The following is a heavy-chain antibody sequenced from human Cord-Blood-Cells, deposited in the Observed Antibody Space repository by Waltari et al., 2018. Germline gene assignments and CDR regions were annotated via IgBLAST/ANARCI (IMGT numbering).Heavy chain of an antibody. CDR2: ISAYNGNT. V-gene: IGHV1-18*01. Sequence: QVQLVQSGAEVKKPGASVTVSCNASGYTFTSYGISCVRQAPGQGLEWMGWISAYNGNTNYAQKLQGRVTMTTDTSTSTAYMELRSLRSDDTAVYYCARDLDCSSTSCYDYWGQGTLVTVSS. CDR1: GYTFTSYG. J-gene: IGHJ4*02. CDR3: ARDLDCSSTSCYDY. D-gene: IGHD2-2*01.